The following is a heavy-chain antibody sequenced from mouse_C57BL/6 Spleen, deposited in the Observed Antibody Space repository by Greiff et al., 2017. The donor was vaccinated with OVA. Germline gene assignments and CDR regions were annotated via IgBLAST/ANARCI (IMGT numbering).Heavy chain of an antibody. V-gene: IGHV1-52*01. D-gene: IGHD3-2*02. CDR1: GYTFTSYW. Sequence: QVQLQQPGAELVRPGSSVKLSCKASGYTFTSYWMHWVKQRPIQGLEWIGNIDPSDSETHYNQKFKDKATLTVYKSSSTAYMQLSSRTSEDSAVYYCARGAQATYWGQGTLGTVSA. CDR2: IDPSDSET. J-gene: IGHJ3*01. CDR3: ARGAQATY.